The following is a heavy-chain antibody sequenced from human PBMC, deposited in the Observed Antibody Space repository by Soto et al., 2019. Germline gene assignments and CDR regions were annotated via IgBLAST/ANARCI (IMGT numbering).Heavy chain of an antibody. J-gene: IGHJ4*02. Sequence: EVQLVESGGGLVKPGGSLRLSCVVSGVSFSDYSMNWVRQAPGKGLEWVSLITGNSEYKYYAGSVKGRFTVSRDNAKNSLYLQMNSLTVEDTAVYYSARSGELLQTFDSWGQGTLVTVSS. CDR1: GVSFSDYS. CDR2: ITGNSEYK. CDR3: ARSGELLQTFDS. V-gene: IGHV3-21*06. D-gene: IGHD1-26*01.